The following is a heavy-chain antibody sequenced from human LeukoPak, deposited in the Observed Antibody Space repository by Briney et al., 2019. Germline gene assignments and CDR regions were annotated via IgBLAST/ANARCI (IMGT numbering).Heavy chain of an antibody. CDR1: GFTFSSYA. V-gene: IGHV3-23*01. CDR2: ISGSGGST. CDR3: AKAGGWPYYYYYYGMDV. Sequence: GGSLRLSCAASGFTFSSYAMSWVRQAPGKGLEWVSAISGSGGSTYYADSVKGRFTISRDNSKNTLYLQMNSLRAEDTAVYYCAKAGGWPYYYYYYGMDVWGQGTTVTVSS. J-gene: IGHJ6*02. D-gene: IGHD6-19*01.